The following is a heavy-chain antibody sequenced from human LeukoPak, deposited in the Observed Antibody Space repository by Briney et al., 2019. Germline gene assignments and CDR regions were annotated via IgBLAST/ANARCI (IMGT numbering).Heavy chain of an antibody. Sequence: ASVKVSCKASGPTVTDYYIHWVQQAPGKGLEWMGRVDPEEGETIYADRFQGRLIITADTFTDTAYMELSSLRSEDTAVYFCATSPSIPAAPNDYWGQGTLVTVSS. D-gene: IGHD2-2*01. CDR2: VDPEEGET. CDR3: ATSPSIPAAPNDY. J-gene: IGHJ4*02. V-gene: IGHV1-69-2*01. CDR1: GPTVTDYY.